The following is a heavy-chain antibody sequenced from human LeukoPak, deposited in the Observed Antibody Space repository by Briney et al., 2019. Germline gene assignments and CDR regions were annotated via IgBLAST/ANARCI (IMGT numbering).Heavy chain of an antibody. CDR3: AKDPIGGVNWFDP. D-gene: IGHD3-10*01. CDR1: GFTFSDYY. V-gene: IGHV3-11*01. Sequence: GGSLRLSCAASGFTFSDYYMSWIRQAPGKGLEWVSYISSSGSTIYYADSVKGRFTISRDNAKNSLYLQMNSLRAEDTAVYYCAKDPIGGVNWFDPWGQGTLVTVSS. CDR2: ISSSGSTI. J-gene: IGHJ5*02.